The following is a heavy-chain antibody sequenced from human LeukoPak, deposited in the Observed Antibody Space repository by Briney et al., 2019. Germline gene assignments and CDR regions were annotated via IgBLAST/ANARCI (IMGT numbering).Heavy chain of an antibody. CDR2: IYYSGST. D-gene: IGHD3-22*01. Sequence: SETLSLTCTVSGGSISSYYWSWIRQLPGKGLEWIGYIYYSGSTNYNPSLKSRVTISVDTSKNQFSLKLSSVTAADTAVYYCARDLPYYYDSSGYQSGGYWGQGTLVTVSS. V-gene: IGHV4-59*01. J-gene: IGHJ4*02. CDR3: ARDLPYYYDSSGYQSGGY. CDR1: GGSISSYY.